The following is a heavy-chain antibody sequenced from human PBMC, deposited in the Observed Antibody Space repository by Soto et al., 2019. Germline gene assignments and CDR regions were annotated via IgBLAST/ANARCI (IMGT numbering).Heavy chain of an antibody. CDR1: CGSISVNY. CDR3: ARIREDAFDI. Sequence: PSETLSLTCTFSCGSISVNYWTWIRQPPGKGLEWIGYFYYSGSPNYNPSLKSRVTISVDTSKNQFSLKLSSVTAADTAVYYCARIREDAFDIWGQGTMVTVSS. V-gene: IGHV4-59*01. CDR2: FYYSGSP. J-gene: IGHJ3*02.